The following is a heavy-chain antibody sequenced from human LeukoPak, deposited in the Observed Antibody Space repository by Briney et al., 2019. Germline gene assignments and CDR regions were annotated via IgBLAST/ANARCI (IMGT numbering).Heavy chain of an antibody. D-gene: IGHD3-22*01. J-gene: IGHJ4*02. CDR3: AKDRYYDLGSYYFDY. CDR2: IWYDGSNK. CDR1: GFTFSSYG. Sequence: PGRSLRLSCAASGFTFSSYGMHWVRQAPGKGLEWVAAIWYDGSNKYYADSVKGRFTISRDNSKNTLYLQMNSLRAEDTAVYYCAKDRYYDLGSYYFDYWGQGTLVTVSS. V-gene: IGHV3-33*06.